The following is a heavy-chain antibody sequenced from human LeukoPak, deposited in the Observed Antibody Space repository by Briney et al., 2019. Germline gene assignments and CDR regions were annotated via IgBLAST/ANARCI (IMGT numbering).Heavy chain of an antibody. J-gene: IGHJ4*02. D-gene: IGHD5-18*01. CDR3: AKDMSGYSYGAFDY. Sequence: PGGSLRLSCAASGFTFSSYAMSWVRQAPGKGLEWVSGISTSGGSTYYADSVKGRFTISRDNSKNTLYLQMNSLRAEDTAVYYCAKDMSGYSYGAFDYWGQGTLVTVSS. V-gene: IGHV3-23*01. CDR1: GFTFSSYA. CDR2: ISTSGGST.